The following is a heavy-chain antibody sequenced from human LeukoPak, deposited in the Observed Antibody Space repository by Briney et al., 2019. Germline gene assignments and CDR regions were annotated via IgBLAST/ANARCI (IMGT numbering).Heavy chain of an antibody. CDR2: ITDSGDGT. D-gene: IGHD1-26*01. CDR3: AKDSPVATR. Sequence: GGSLRLSCAASGFTFSSSAMSWVRQAPGKGLEWVSSITDSGDGTYYADSVKGRFTISRGDSKNTLYLQMNSLRAEDTAVYYCAKDSPVATRWGQGALVTVSS. J-gene: IGHJ4*02. V-gene: IGHV3-23*01. CDR1: GFTFSSSA.